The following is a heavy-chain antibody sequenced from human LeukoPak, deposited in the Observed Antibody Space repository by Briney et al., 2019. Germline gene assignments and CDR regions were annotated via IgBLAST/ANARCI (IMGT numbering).Heavy chain of an antibody. CDR3: AKGSSIDERYFQH. J-gene: IGHJ1*01. CDR1: GFIFTTYA. V-gene: IGHV3-30*02. CDR2: IRYDGSNK. Sequence: PGGSLRLSCVASGFIFTTYAMHWVRQAPGKGLEWVAFIRYDGSNKYYADSVKGRFTISRDNSKNTLYLQMSSLRAEDTAVYYCAKGSSIDERYFQHWGQGTLVIVSS. D-gene: IGHD6-6*01.